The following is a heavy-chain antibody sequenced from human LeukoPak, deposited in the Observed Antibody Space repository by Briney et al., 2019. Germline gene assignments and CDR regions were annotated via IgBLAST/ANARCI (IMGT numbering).Heavy chain of an antibody. CDR2: IKSKTDGGTT. CDR3: TTDLYYYDSSLGDY. Sequence: SGGSLRLSRAASGFTFSNAWMSWVRQAPGKGLEWVGRIKSKTDGGTTDYAAPVKGRFTISRDDSKNTLYLQMNSLKTEDTAVYYCTTDLYYYDSSLGDYWGQGTLVTVSS. V-gene: IGHV3-15*01. J-gene: IGHJ4*02. CDR1: GFTFSNAW. D-gene: IGHD3-22*01.